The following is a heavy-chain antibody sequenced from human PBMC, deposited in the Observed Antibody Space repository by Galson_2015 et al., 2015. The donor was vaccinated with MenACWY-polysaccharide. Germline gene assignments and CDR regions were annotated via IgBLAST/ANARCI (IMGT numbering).Heavy chain of an antibody. D-gene: IGHD6-13*01. CDR3: ARAGSSSWYKLDY. CDR2: ISSSGSTI. J-gene: IGHJ4*02. Sequence: SLRLSCAASGFTFSSYEMSWVRQAPGKGLEWVSYISSSGSTIYYADSVKGRFTISRDNAKNSLYLQMNSLRAEDTAVYYCARAGSSSWYKLDYWGQGTLVTVSS. CDR1: GFTFSSYE. V-gene: IGHV3-48*03.